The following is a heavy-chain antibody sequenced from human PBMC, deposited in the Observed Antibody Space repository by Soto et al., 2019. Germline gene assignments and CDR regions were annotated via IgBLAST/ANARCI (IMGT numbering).Heavy chain of an antibody. CDR1: GGSISSGGYS. J-gene: IGHJ4*02. CDR2: IYHSGST. Sequence: SEPLSLTCAVSGGSISSGGYSWSWIRQPPGKGLEWIGYIYHSGSTYYNPSLKSRVTISVDRSKNQFSLKLSSVTAADTAVYYCARAMTTVTTIDYWGQGTLVTSPQ. D-gene: IGHD4-17*01. V-gene: IGHV4-30-2*01. CDR3: ARAMTTVTTIDY.